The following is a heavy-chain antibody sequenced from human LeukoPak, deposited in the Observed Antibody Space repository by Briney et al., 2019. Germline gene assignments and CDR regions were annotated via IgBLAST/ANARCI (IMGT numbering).Heavy chain of an antibody. V-gene: IGHV3-49*03. CDR1: GFTFGDYA. Sequence: GGSLRLSCTASGFTFGDYAMSWFRQAPGKGLEWVGFIRSKAYGGTTEYAASVKGRFTISRDDSKSIAYLQMNSLKTEDTAVYYCTRGAWELTIFGVKGYYYYMDVWGKGTTVTVSS. CDR3: TRGAWELTIFGVKGYYYYMDV. D-gene: IGHD3-3*01. CDR2: IRSKAYGGTT. J-gene: IGHJ6*03.